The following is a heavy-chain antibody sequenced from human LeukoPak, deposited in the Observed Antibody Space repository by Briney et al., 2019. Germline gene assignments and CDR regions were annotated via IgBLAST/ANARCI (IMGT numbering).Heavy chain of an antibody. CDR2: IYSSGST. CDR3: ARGAYGIPTDY. J-gene: IGHJ4*02. V-gene: IGHV4-31*11. D-gene: IGHD3-10*01. CDR1: GGSISSGGYS. Sequence: PSETLSLTCAVSGGSISSGGYSWSWIRQSPGKGLEWIGYIYSSGSTYYNPSLESRVTMSVDTSKNQFSLRLSSVTAADTAVYYCARGAYGIPTDYWGQGTLVTVSS.